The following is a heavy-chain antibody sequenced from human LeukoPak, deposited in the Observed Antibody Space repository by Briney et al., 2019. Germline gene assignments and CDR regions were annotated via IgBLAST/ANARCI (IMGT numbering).Heavy chain of an antibody. J-gene: IGHJ5*02. V-gene: IGHV4-39*07. Sequence: SETLSLTCTVSGGSISSSSYYWGWIRQPPGKGLEWIGSIYYSGTTHYSPSLESRVTISVDTSKNQFSLKVASVTAADTAIYYCAKGAGGFSYYNWFDPWGQGTLVTVSS. CDR3: AKGAGGFSYYNWFDP. D-gene: IGHD5-18*01. CDR1: GGSISSSSYY. CDR2: IYYSGTT.